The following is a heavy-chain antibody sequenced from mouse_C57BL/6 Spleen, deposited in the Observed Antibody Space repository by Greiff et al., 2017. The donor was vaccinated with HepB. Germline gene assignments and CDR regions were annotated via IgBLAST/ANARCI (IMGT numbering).Heavy chain of an antibody. J-gene: IGHJ2*01. D-gene: IGHD2-1*01. Sequence: EVQGVESGGDLVKPGGSLKLSCAASGFTFSSYGMSWVRQTPDKRLEWVATISSGGSYTYYPDSVKGRFTISRDNAKNTLYLQMSSLKSEDTAMYYCARRDGNLYYFDYWGQGTTLTVSS. V-gene: IGHV5-6*01. CDR1: GFTFSSYG. CDR2: ISSGGSYT. CDR3: ARRDGNLYYFDY.